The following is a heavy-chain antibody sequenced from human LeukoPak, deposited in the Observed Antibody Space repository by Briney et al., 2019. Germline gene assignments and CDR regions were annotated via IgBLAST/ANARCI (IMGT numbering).Heavy chain of an antibody. J-gene: IGHJ4*02. CDR1: GGSISSYY. V-gene: IGHV4-59*01. CDR2: IYYSGST. D-gene: IGHD3-3*01. Sequence: PSETLSLTCTVSGGSISSYYWSWIRQPPGKGLEWIGYIYYSGSTNYNPSLKSRVTISVDTSKNQFSLKLSSVTAADTAVYYCARATILELPFDYWGQGTVVTVSS. CDR3: ARATILELPFDY.